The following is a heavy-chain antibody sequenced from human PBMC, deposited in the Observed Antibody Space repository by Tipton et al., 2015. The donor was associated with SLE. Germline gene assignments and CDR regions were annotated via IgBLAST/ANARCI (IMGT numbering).Heavy chain of an antibody. D-gene: IGHD6-19*01. CDR1: GDSITIVGW. CDR3: ARHFYNIGWNHFDN. V-gene: IGHV4-4*02. Sequence: TLSLTCSVSGDSITIVGWWTWVRQPPGKGLEWIGHIDHGGSINYNPSLRSQVTMSMDTSQNQFSLKLSSVTAADTAVYYCARHFYNIGWNHFDNWGPGTLVTVSS. J-gene: IGHJ4*02. CDR2: IDHGGSI.